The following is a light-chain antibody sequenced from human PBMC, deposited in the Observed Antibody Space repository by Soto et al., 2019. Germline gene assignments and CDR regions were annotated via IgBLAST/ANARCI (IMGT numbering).Light chain of an antibody. CDR1: QSVLYSSNNKNY. V-gene: IGKV4-1*01. CDR3: QQYYRTPIT. CDR2: CAS. Sequence: DIVMTQSPDSLTVSLGERATINCRSSQSVLYSSNNKNYLAWYQHKPGQPPKLLIYCASTRDSGVPDRFSGSGSGTDFTLTISSLQAEDVAVYSCQQYYRTPITFGGGTKVEIK. J-gene: IGKJ4*01.